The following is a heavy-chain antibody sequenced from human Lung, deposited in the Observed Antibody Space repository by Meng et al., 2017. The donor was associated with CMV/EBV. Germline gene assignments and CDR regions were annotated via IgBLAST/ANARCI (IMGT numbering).Heavy chain of an antibody. CDR3: ARDLGYSSGWSGGGNWFDP. CDR1: TFTGYY. D-gene: IGHD6-19*01. CDR2: INTKSGGT. J-gene: IGHJ5*02. V-gene: IGHV1-2*06. Sequence: TFTGYYMHWVRQDPGQGREWMGRINTKSGGTNYAQTFEGRVTMTRDTSISTAYMELSRLRSDDTAVYYCARDLGYSSGWSGGGNWFDPWGKG.